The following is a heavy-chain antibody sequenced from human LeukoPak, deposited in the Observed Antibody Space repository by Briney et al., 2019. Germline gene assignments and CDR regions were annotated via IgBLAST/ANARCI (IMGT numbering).Heavy chain of an antibody. CDR2: IYTSGST. V-gene: IGHV4-4*07. CDR3: ASSIAARRGYYMDV. J-gene: IGHJ6*03. D-gene: IGHD6-6*01. Sequence: SETLSLTCTVSGGSISSYYWSWIRQPAGKGLEWIGCIYTSGSTNYNPSLKSRVTISVDTSKNQFSLKLSSVTAADTAVYYCASSIAARRGYYMDVWGKGTTVTVSS. CDR1: GGSISSYY.